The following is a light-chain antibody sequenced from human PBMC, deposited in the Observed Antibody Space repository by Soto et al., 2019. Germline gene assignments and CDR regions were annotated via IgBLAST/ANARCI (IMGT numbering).Light chain of an antibody. CDR3: QQYDGAPLT. V-gene: IGKV3-20*01. CDR1: QTLSINS. Sequence: EIVLTQSPGTLSLSPGERATLSCRASQTLSINSLAWYQQKPGQAPRLLIYAASTRDTGIPDRFNGSGSGTDFALTINRLEPEDFAVYYCQQYDGAPLTFGPGTKVDIK. J-gene: IGKJ3*01. CDR2: AAS.